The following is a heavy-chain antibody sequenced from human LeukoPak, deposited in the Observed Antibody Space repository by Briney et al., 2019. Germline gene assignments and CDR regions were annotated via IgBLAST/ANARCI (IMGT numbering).Heavy chain of an antibody. CDR2: IKSKTDGGTA. CDR3: TRYSSSWYYFEY. CDR1: GFTFSNAW. D-gene: IGHD6-13*01. J-gene: IGHJ4*02. Sequence: GESLRLSCAASGFTFSNAWMSWVRQAPGKGLEWVGRIKSKTDGGTAEYAAPVKGRFTISRDDSKNTLYLQMSSLKTEDTAVYYCTRYSSSWYYFEYWGQGTLVTGSS. V-gene: IGHV3-15*01.